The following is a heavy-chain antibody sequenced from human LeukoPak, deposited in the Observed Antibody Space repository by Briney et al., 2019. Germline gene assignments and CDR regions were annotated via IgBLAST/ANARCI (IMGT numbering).Heavy chain of an antibody. D-gene: IGHD6-6*01. Sequence: GGSLRLSCAASGFIVSNKYMTWVRQAPGKGLEWVSLIYSDGRTYYADSVRGRCTISRDNSKNTLYLQMNSLRAEDTAVYYCAKDLHAGYSSSHYYYMDVWGKGTTVTVSS. V-gene: IGHV3-53*01. CDR3: AKDLHAGYSSSHYYYMDV. J-gene: IGHJ6*03. CDR2: IYSDGRT. CDR1: GFIVSNKY.